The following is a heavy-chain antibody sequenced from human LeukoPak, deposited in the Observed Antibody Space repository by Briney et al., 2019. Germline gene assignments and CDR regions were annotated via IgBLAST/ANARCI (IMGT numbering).Heavy chain of an antibody. CDR1: GFTFSNYG. Sequence: GGSLRLSCAASGFTFSNYGMHRVRQAPGKGLEWVAFIRYDARNIYYADSVKGRFTISRDNSKKTLYLQMNSLRAEDTAFYYCAKDIYSYGELDHWGQGTLVIVSS. CDR3: AKDIYSYGELDH. J-gene: IGHJ4*02. CDR2: IRYDARNI. V-gene: IGHV3-30*02. D-gene: IGHD5-18*01.